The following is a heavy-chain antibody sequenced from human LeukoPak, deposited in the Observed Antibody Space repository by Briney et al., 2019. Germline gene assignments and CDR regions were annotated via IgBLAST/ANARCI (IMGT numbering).Heavy chain of an antibody. J-gene: IGHJ4*02. CDR1: GFTFSSYA. V-gene: IGHV3-23*01. D-gene: IGHD5-24*01. CDR2: ISDSAGST. Sequence: GGSLRLSCAASGFTFSSYAMSWVRQAPGKGLEWVSGISDSAGSTYYADSVKGRYTISRDNSKNTLYLQMNSLRAEDTAVYYCAKDGEGMATISYYFDYWGQGTLVTVSS. CDR3: AKDGEGMATISYYFDY.